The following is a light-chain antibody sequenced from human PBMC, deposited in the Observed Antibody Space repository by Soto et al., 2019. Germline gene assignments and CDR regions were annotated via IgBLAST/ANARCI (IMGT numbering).Light chain of an antibody. CDR3: QTWGTGTLV. Sequence: QTVVTQSPSASASLGASVKLTCTLSSGHSSYAIAWHQQQPEKGPRYLMKLNSDGSHSKGDGIPDRFSGSSSGAERYLTISSLQSEDEADYYCQTWGTGTLVFGGGTKLT. V-gene: IGLV4-69*01. J-gene: IGLJ2*01. CDR2: LNSDGSH. CDR1: SGHSSYA.